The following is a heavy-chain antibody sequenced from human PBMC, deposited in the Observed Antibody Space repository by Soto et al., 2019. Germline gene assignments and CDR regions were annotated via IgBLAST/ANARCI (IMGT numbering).Heavy chain of an antibody. J-gene: IGHJ4*02. V-gene: IGHV3-23*01. Sequence: GGSLRLSCAASGFTFINYAMSWVRQAPGKGLEWVSAISGGGGSTYYADSVKGRFTISRDYSKNILLLQMNSLRDEDSAIYYCTKDRHPDGIWTFDFWGQGTLVTVSS. D-gene: IGHD3-9*01. CDR2: ISGGGGST. CDR3: TKDRHPDGIWTFDF. CDR1: GFTFINYA.